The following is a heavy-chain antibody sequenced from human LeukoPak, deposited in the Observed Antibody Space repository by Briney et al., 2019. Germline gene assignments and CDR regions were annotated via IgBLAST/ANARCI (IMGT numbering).Heavy chain of an antibody. Sequence: SETLSLTCAVYGGSFSGYYWSWIRQPPGKGLEWIGEINHSGSTNYNPSLKSRVTISVDTSRNQFSLKLSSVTAADTAVYYCARNSTVTSPNTGYFDYWGQGTLATVSS. D-gene: IGHD4-17*01. J-gene: IGHJ4*02. CDR2: INHSGST. CDR1: GGSFSGYY. CDR3: ARNSTVTSPNTGYFDY. V-gene: IGHV4-34*01.